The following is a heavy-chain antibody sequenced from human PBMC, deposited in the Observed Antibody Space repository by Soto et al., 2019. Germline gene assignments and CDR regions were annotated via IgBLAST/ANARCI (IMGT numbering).Heavy chain of an antibody. J-gene: IGHJ4*02. CDR2: INAGNGNT. CDR1: GYAFTSYA. D-gene: IGHD1-26*01. CDR3: ARGIEPYYFDY. V-gene: IGHV1-3*01. Sequence: ASVKVSCKASGYAFTSYAMHWVRQAPGQRLEWMGWINAGNGNTKYSQKFQGRVTITRHTSASTAYMELSSLRSEDTAVYYCARGIEPYYFDYWGQGTLVTSPQ.